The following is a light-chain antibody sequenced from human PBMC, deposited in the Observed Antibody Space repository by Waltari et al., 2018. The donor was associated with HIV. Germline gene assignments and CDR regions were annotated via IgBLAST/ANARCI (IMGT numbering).Light chain of an antibody. CDR3: AAWDDSLNGWV. CDR2: SNN. CDR1: RPHIGRHT. Sequence: QSVLPPPPSASGTPGQRDTSSCSRRRPHIGRHTVHCYQPPPGTAPKPLIYSNNPRPSGVPDRFSGSKSGTSASLAISGLQSEDEADYYCAAWDDSLNGWVSGGGTKLTGL. V-gene: IGLV1-44*01. J-gene: IGLJ3*02.